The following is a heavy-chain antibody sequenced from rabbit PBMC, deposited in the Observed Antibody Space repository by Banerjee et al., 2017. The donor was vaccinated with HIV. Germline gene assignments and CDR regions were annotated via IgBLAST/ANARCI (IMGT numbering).Heavy chain of an antibody. D-gene: IGHD2-1*01. CDR2: IDSGSSGST. Sequence: QSLEESGGDLVKPGASLTLTCTASGFSFSSSYWICWVRQAPGKGLEWIACIDSGSSGSTSYATWAKGRFTISSHNAQNTLYLQLNSLTAADTATYFCVRAEKDDYGPNLWGPGTLVTVS. V-gene: IGHV1S40*01. CDR1: GFSFSSSYW. CDR3: VRAEKDDYGPNL. J-gene: IGHJ4*01.